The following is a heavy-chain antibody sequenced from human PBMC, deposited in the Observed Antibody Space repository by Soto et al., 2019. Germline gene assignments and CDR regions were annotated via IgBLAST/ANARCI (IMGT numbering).Heavy chain of an antibody. V-gene: IGHV4-39*01. J-gene: IGHJ4*02. CDR1: GDYINNRVYY. CDR2: IYYSGST. CDR3: ARQRTSVVTQAYSDY. D-gene: IGHD2-21*02. Sequence: LSVTQSLSKTVTGDYINNRVYYWGGISQPPGKGLEWIGRIYYSGSTYNNPSLKSRVSMSVDTSKNQFSLKLRSVTAADTALYYCARQRTSVVTQAYSDYWVQGTLVPGFS.